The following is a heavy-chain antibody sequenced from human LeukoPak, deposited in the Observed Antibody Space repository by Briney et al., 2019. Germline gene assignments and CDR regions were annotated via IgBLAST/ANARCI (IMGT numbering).Heavy chain of an antibody. D-gene: IGHD3-10*01. V-gene: IGHV1-2*02. Sequence: VSVKVSCKASGYTFTGYYMHWVRQAPGQGLEWMGWINPNSGGTNYAQKFQGRVTMTRDTSISTAYMELSRLRSDDTAVYYCARDYRARGHSYYGMDVWGQGTTVTVSS. CDR1: GYTFTGYY. CDR3: ARDYRARGHSYYGMDV. J-gene: IGHJ6*02. CDR2: INPNSGGT.